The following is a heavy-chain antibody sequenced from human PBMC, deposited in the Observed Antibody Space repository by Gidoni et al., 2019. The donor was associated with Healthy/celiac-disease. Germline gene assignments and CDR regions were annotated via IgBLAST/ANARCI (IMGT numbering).Heavy chain of an antibody. CDR2: IYQSGTT. J-gene: IGHJ3*02. CDR1: GGSISSGGYS. CDR3: ARVRLRWYDFDI. V-gene: IGHV4-30-2*01. Sequence: QLQLQESGSGLVKPSQTLSLTCAVSGGSISSGGYSWGWIRQPPGKGLEWIGYIYQSGTTYYNPSLKSRVTISVDRSKNQFSLKVSSVTAADTAVYYCARVRLRWYDFDIWGQGTMVTVSS. D-gene: IGHD4-17*01.